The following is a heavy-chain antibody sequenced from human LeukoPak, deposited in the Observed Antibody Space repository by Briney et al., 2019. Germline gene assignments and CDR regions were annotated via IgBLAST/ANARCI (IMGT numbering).Heavy chain of an antibody. V-gene: IGHV4-38-2*01. CDR2: IYHSGST. D-gene: IGHD3-16*02. Sequence: SETLSLTCAVSGYSISSGYYWGWIRQPPGKGLEWIGSIYHSGSTYYNPSLKSRVTISVDTSKNQFSLKLSSVTAADTAVYYCARRTMITFGGVIVRHNWFDHWGQGTLVTVSS. CDR1: GYSISSGYY. J-gene: IGHJ5*02. CDR3: ARRTMITFGGVIVRHNWFDH.